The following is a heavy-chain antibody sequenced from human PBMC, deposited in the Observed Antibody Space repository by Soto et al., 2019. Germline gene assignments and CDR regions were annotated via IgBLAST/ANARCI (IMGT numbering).Heavy chain of an antibody. Sequence: GGSLRLSCAASGFTFSSYGMHWVRQAPGKGLEWVAVIWYDGSNKYYADSVKGRFTISRDNSKNTLYLQMNSLRAEDTAVYYCARGGGGSGWLRNDYWGQGTLVTVSS. CDR2: IWYDGSNK. CDR3: ARGGGGSGWLRNDY. V-gene: IGHV3-33*01. CDR1: GFTFSSYG. D-gene: IGHD6-19*01. J-gene: IGHJ4*02.